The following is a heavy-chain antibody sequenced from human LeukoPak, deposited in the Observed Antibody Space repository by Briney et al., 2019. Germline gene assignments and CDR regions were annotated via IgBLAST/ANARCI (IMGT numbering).Heavy chain of an antibody. V-gene: IGHV4-39*07. Sequence: SETLSLTCTVSGGSISSSSYYWGGIRQPPGKGLEWIGSIYYSGSTYYNPSLKSRVTISVDTSKNQFSLTLTSVTAADTAVYYCARDRSVAVAGRFYYYYMDVWGNGNPVTVSS. CDR1: GGSISSSSYY. J-gene: IGHJ6*03. CDR2: IYYSGST. D-gene: IGHD6-19*01. CDR3: ARDRSVAVAGRFYYYYMDV.